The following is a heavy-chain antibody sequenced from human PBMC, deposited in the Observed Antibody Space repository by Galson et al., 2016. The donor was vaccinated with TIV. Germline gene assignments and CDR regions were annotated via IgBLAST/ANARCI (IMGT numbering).Heavy chain of an antibody. CDR1: GDSVSSTSAA. V-gene: IGHV6-1*01. CDR3: ASGAPSVVGVIMTLDY. Sequence: CAISGDSVSSTSAAWNWIRQSPSRGLEWLGRTYYRSTWYNDYAASLKRRITINPDTSKNQCSLQLTSVTPEDAAVYYCASGAPSVVGVIMTLDYWGQGTLVTVSS. D-gene: IGHD3-3*01. J-gene: IGHJ4*02. CDR2: TYYRSTWYN.